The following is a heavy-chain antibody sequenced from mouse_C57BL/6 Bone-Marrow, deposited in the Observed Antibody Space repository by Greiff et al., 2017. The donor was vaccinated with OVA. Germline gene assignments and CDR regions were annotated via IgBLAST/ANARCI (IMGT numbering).Heavy chain of an antibody. J-gene: IGHJ2*01. CDR2: ISYDGST. V-gene: IGHV3-6*01. Sequence: EVQLQQSGPGLVKPSQSLSLTCSVTGYSITSGYYWNWIRQFPGNKLEWMGYISYDGSTNYNPSLKNRISLTRDTSKNQFFLKLNSVTTEDTATYYCARGVPYYGSSYDYWGQGTTLTVSS. D-gene: IGHD1-1*01. CDR3: ARGVPYYGSSYDY. CDR1: GYSITSGYY.